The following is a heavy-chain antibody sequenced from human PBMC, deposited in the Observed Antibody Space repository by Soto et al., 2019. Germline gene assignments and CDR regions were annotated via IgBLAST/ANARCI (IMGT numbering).Heavy chain of an antibody. CDR3: ARGDTAMVTWGFDAFDI. V-gene: IGHV4-31*03. D-gene: IGHD5-18*01. CDR1: GGSISSGGYY. J-gene: IGHJ3*02. CDR2: IYYSGST. Sequence: SETLSLTCTVSGGSISSGGYYWSWIRQHPGKGLEWIGYIYYSGSTYYNPSLKSRVTISVDTSKNQFSLKLSSVTAADTAVYYCARGDTAMVTWGFDAFDIWGQGTMVTVS.